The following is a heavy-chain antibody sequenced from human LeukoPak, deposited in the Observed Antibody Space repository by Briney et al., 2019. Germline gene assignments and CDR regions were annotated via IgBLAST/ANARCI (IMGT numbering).Heavy chain of an antibody. V-gene: IGHV4-38-2*02. CDR1: GYFISSGYY. J-gene: IGHJ5*02. CDR3: ARDIYYDSSGYERWFDP. Sequence: SETLSLTCTVSGYFISSGYYWGWIRQPPGKGLQWIGSVHHSGSTYYNPSLKSRVTISVDTSKNQFSLKLSSVTAADTAVYYCARDIYYDSSGYERWFDPWGQGTLVTVSS. CDR2: VHHSGST. D-gene: IGHD3-22*01.